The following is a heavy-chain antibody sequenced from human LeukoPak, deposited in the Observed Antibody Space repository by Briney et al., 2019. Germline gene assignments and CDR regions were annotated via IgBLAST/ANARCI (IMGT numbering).Heavy chain of an antibody. V-gene: IGHV4-34*01. J-gene: IGHJ4*02. CDR3: AGYDILTGLWD. CDR2: ISHGGST. D-gene: IGHD3-9*01. CDR1: GGSFSGYS. Sequence: SETLSLTCAVYGGSFSGYSWSWIRQPPGKGLEWIGEISHGGSTNYNPSLKSRVTTSVDTSKNQFSLKLNSVTAADTAVYYCAGYDILTGLWDWDQGALVTVSS.